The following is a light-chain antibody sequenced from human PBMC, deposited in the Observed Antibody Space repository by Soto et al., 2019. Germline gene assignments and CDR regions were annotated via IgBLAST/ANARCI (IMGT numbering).Light chain of an antibody. CDR3: CSYAGRFTML. V-gene: IGLV2-11*01. CDR1: SSDIGGYNS. J-gene: IGLJ2*01. CDR2: GVN. Sequence: QSVLTQPRSVSGSPGQSVTISCTGSSSDIGGYNSVSWYQHHPGKAPKLMIYGVNRRPSGVPDRFSGSKSGNTASLTISGLQAEDEADYHCCSYAGRFTMLFGGGTK.